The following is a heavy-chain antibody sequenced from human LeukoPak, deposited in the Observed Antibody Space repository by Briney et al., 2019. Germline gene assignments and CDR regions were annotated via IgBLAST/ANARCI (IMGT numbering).Heavy chain of an antibody. V-gene: IGHV3-21*01. J-gene: IGHJ3*02. CDR3: ARDFGREATGAFDI. CDR1: GFTFSSYS. CDR2: ISSSSSYT. D-gene: IGHD3/OR15-3a*01. Sequence: GGSLRLSCAASGFTFSSYSMNCVRQAPGKGLEWVSSISSSSSYTYYADSVKGRFTITRDNAKNSLYLQMNSPRAEDTAVYYCARDFGREATGAFDIWGQGTMVTVSS.